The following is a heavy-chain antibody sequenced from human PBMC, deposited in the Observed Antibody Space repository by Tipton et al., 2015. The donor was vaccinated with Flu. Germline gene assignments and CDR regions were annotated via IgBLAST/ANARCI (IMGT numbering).Heavy chain of an antibody. J-gene: IGHJ6*03. D-gene: IGHD6-13*01. V-gene: IGHV4-59*08. CDR2: IYYSGST. Sequence: TLSLTCTVSGGSISSYYWSWIRQLPGKGLEWIGYIYYSGSTNYNPSLKSRVTISVDTSKNQFSLKLSSVTAADTAVYYCARVSSSWAGDYYYYMDVWGKGTTVTVSS. CDR3: ARVSSSWAGDYYYYMDV. CDR1: GGSISSYY.